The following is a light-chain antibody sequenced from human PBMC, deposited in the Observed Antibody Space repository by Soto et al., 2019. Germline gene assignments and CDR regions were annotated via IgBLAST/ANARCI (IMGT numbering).Light chain of an antibody. CDR2: GAS. Sequence: EIVLKQSPGTLSLSTGERATLSCRASQSVGSNYLAWYQQKPGQAPRLLIYGASSRATGIADRFSGSGSGTDFTLTISRLEPEDFALYYCQQYGYSPITFGQGTLLEIK. V-gene: IGKV3-20*01. J-gene: IGKJ5*01. CDR3: QQYGYSPIT. CDR1: QSVGSNY.